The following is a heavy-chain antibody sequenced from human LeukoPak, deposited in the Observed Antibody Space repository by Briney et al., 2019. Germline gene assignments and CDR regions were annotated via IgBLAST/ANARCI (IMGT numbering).Heavy chain of an antibody. CDR2: MSGSGSST. J-gene: IGHJ4*02. CDR3: AKSTYWSNPYYFDY. CDR1: GFTFSNYA. Sequence: GGSLRLSCAASGFTFSNYAMSWVRQAPGKGLERVSTMSGSGSSTYYADSVKGRFTISRDNSKNTLYLRMNSLRAEDTAVYYCAKSTYWSNPYYFDYWGQGTLVIVSS. V-gene: IGHV3-23*01. D-gene: IGHD2-2*01.